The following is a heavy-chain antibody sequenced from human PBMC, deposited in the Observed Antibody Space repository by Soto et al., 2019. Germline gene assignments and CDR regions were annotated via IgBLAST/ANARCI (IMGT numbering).Heavy chain of an antibody. J-gene: IGHJ4*02. CDR3: ARHQLVGSSEWFRKGFDS. Sequence: QITLKESGPTLVKPTQTLTLTCTFSGFSLNTGGVGVGWIRQSPGKALEWLAHIYWDGDKRYRPFRETKLTITKDASKNQVVRTMTKMDPADTATYYCARHQLVGSSEWFRKGFDSWGQGIPVTVSS. CDR2: IYWDGDK. CDR1: GFSLNTGGVG. D-gene: IGHD3-3*02. V-gene: IGHV2-5*02.